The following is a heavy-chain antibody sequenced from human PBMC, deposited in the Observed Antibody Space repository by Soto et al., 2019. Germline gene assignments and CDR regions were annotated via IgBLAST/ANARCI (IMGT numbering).Heavy chain of an antibody. Sequence: EVQLVESGGGLVKPGGSLRLSCAASGFTSSSYSMSWVRQAPGKGLEWVSSISSSSSYIYYADAVKGRFTISRDNAKNSLYLQMSSLRAEDTAVCYCARVGISNWYYFDYWGQGSLVTVSS. J-gene: IGHJ4*02. V-gene: IGHV3-21*01. CDR3: ARVGISNWYYFDY. CDR2: ISSSSSYI. CDR1: GFTSSSYS. D-gene: IGHD2-15*01.